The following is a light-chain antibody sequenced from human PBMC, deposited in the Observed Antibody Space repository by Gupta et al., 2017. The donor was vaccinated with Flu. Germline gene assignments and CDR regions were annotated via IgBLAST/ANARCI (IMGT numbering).Light chain of an antibody. CDR2: GAS. J-gene: IGKJ2*01. CDR3: QHYNCWPLAFT. CDR1: QSVSSN. Sequence: EIVIMLSPATLSVSPAERATLSCRASQSVSSNLAWYQQKPGQAPSLLIYGASTWDTGIAARFSGSGCGTEFTLTISSLQSEDCALYVYQHYNCWPLAFTFGQGTKLEIK. V-gene: IGKV3-15*01.